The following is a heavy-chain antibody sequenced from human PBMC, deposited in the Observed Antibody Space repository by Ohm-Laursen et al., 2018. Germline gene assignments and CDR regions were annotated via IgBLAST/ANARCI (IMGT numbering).Heavy chain of an antibody. D-gene: IGHD2-8*01. J-gene: IGHJ6*02. CDR1: GFTFSSYG. CDR2: ISYDGSNK. CDR3: AKVVYSSYMDV. Sequence: SLRLSCAASGFTFSSYGMHWVRQAPGKGLEWVAVISYDGSNKYYADSVKGRFTISRDNSKNTLYLQMNSLRAEDTAVYYCAKVVYSSYMDVRGQGTTVTVSS. V-gene: IGHV3-30*18.